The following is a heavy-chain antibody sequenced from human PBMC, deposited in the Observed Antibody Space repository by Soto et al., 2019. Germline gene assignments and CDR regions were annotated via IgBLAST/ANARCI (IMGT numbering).Heavy chain of an antibody. Sequence: PSGTLYITCTVSSGSISGHYWTWLRKPPGKGLEWIGYIFYSGSTNYNPSLKSRVTISVDTSKNQFSLKLSSVTAADTAVYYCARVGSSGWSPDYWGPGTLVTVSS. V-gene: IGHV4-59*11. CDR1: SGSISGHY. D-gene: IGHD6-19*01. CDR2: IFYSGST. J-gene: IGHJ4*02. CDR3: ARVGSSGWSPDY.